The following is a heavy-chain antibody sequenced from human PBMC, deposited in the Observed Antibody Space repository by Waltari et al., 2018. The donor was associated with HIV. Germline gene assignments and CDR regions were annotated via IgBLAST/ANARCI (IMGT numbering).Heavy chain of an antibody. Sequence: QVQLVQSGSELKKPGASVQVSCKASGYPFTSHAMNRVRWAPGQGLEWMGWINTNTGNPTYAQGFTGRFGFSLDTSVSTAYLQISSLKAEDTAVYYCARDSSRTVAGNLGYWGQGTLVTVSS. V-gene: IGHV7-4-1*02. D-gene: IGHD6-19*01. CDR3: ARDSSRTVAGNLGY. J-gene: IGHJ4*02. CDR1: GYPFTSHA. CDR2: INTNTGNP.